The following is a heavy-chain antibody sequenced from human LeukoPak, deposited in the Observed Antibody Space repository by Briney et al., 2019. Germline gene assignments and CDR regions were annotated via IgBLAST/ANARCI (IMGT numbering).Heavy chain of an antibody. D-gene: IGHD2-21*02. J-gene: IGHJ3*02. CDR2: IYSGGST. Sequence: RGGSLRLSWSGSGFTVSSNYLSWVRPAPGEGVGWVSVIYSGGSTYYADFVKGRFTISRDNSKNTLYLQMNSLRAEDTAVYYCARVVVTDAFDIWGQGTMVTVSS. CDR1: GFTVSSNY. CDR3: ARVVVTDAFDI. V-gene: IGHV3-53*01.